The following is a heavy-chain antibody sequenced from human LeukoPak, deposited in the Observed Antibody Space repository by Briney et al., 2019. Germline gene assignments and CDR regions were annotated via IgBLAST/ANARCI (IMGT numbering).Heavy chain of an antibody. J-gene: IGHJ4*02. Sequence: PSETLSLTCTLSGGSLSSYHWGWFRQPPGKGLEWMGHVFYTGKAAYNPSLTGRVTISVDTSKNQFSLRLASVTAADTAVYYCARLSRGAGAAKTFDYWGQGILVTVSS. V-gene: IGHV4-59*08. CDR1: GGSLSSYH. CDR3: ARLSRGAGAAKTFDY. CDR2: VFYTGKA. D-gene: IGHD6-13*01.